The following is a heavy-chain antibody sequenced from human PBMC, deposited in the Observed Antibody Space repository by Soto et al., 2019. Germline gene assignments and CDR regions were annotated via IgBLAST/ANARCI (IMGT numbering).Heavy chain of an antibody. J-gene: IGHJ4*02. Sequence: QVQLQQWGAGLLKPSETLSLTCAVYGGSFSGYYWSWIRQPPGKGLEWIGEINHSGSTNYNPSLKSRVTISVDTSRNHFSLKLSSVTAADTAVYYCPSYGNGVAYFDYWGQGTLVTVSS. D-gene: IGHD2-15*01. CDR2: INHSGST. V-gene: IGHV4-34*01. CDR1: GGSFSGYY. CDR3: PSYGNGVAYFDY.